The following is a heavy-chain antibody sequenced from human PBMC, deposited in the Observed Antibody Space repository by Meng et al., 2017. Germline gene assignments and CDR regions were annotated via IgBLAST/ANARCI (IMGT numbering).Heavy chain of an antibody. D-gene: IGHD3-22*01. V-gene: IGHV3-43D*03. CDR1: GFTFDDYA. Sequence: GESLKISCAASGFTFDDYAMHWVRQAPGKGLEWVSLISWDGGSTYYADSVKGRFTISRDNAKNSLYLQMNSLRAEDTAVYYCARDRRIYDSSGYYSSVNVIFDYWGQGTLVTVSS. CDR3: ARDRRIYDSSGYYSSVNVIFDY. J-gene: IGHJ4*02. CDR2: ISWDGGST.